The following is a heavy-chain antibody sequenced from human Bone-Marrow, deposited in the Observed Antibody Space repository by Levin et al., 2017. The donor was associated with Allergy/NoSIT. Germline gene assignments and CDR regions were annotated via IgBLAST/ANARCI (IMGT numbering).Heavy chain of an antibody. V-gene: IGHV4-38-2*01. CDR3: ARADYDFWSGSKYMDV. CDR2: IYHSGST. J-gene: IGHJ6*03. CDR1: GYSISSGYY. Sequence: SETLSLTCAVSGYSISSGYYWGWIRQPPGKGLEWIGSIYHSGSTYYNPSLKSRVTISVDTSKNQFSLKLSSVTAADTAVYYCARADYDFWSGSKYMDVWGKGTTVTVSS. D-gene: IGHD3-3*01.